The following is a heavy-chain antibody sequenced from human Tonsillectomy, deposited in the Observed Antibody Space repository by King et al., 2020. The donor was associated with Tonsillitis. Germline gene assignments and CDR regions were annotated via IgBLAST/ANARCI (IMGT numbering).Heavy chain of an antibody. CDR1: GGSISSGGYS. V-gene: IGHV4-30-4*07. Sequence: VQLQESGPGLVKPSQTLSLTCAVSGGSISSGGYSWSWIRQPPGQGLEWIGYIYYSGSTYYNPSLKSRVTISVDTSKNQFSLKLSSVTAADTAVYYCARAHDFWSGYLNWYFDLWGRGTLVTVSS. CDR2: IYYSGST. D-gene: IGHD3-3*01. CDR3: ARAHDFWSGYLNWYFDL. J-gene: IGHJ2*01.